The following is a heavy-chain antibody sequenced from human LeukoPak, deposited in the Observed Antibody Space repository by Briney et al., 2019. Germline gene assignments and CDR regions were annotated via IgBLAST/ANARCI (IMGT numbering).Heavy chain of an antibody. CDR1: GGSVSSGHFY. CDR2: IYYSGST. CDR3: ARVSGYSYDLDP. D-gene: IGHD5-18*01. J-gene: IGHJ5*02. V-gene: IGHV4-61*01. Sequence: SETLSLTCTVSGGSVSSGHFYWSWIRQPPGKGLEWIGYIYYSGSTNYNPSPKSRVTISVDTSKNQFSLKLNSVTAADTAVYYCARVSGYSYDLDPWGQGTLVTVSS.